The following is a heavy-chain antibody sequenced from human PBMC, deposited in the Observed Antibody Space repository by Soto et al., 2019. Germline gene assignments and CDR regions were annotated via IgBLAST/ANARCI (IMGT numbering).Heavy chain of an antibody. CDR2: IYYSGST. Sequence: SETLSLTCAVSGYSISSSNWWGWIRQPPGKGLEWIGYIYYSGSTYYNPSLKSRVTMSVDTSKNQFSLKLSSVTAVDTAVYYCASGGSGSIDYWGQGTLVTVSS. V-gene: IGHV4-28*01. CDR3: ASGGSGSIDY. J-gene: IGHJ4*02. D-gene: IGHD3-10*01. CDR1: GYSISSSNW.